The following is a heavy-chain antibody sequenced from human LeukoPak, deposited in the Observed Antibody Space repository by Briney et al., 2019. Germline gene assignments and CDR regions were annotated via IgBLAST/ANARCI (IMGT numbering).Heavy chain of an antibody. CDR2: IISDGSST. V-gene: IGHV3-74*01. CDR3: ARDGSLPDY. Sequence: GGSLRLSCAASGFTFSNYWMHWVRQTPGKGLVWVSRIISDGSSTSYEDSVKGRFTISRDNAKNTLYLQMNSLRAEDTAVYYCARDGSLPDYWGQGTLVTVSS. CDR1: GFTFSNYW. J-gene: IGHJ4*02.